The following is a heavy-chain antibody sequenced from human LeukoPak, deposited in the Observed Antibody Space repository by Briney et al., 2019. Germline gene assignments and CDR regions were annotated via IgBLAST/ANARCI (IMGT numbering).Heavy chain of an antibody. CDR2: IIGSGGST. CDR3: ARKYGMDV. Sequence: GGSLRLSCAASGYTFTFYAMSWVRQAPGKGLEWVSGIIGSGGSTYYTDSVKGRFTVSRDNAKNSLYLQMNSLRAEDTAVYYCARKYGMDVWGQGTTVTVSS. CDR1: GYTFTFYA. V-gene: IGHV3-23*01. J-gene: IGHJ6*02.